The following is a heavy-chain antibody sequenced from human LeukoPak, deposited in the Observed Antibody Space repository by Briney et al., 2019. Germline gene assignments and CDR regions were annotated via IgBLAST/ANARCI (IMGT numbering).Heavy chain of an antibody. Sequence: PGGSLRLSCAASGFSFSLYAIHWVRQAPGKGLEWVAVISYDGSNKIYADSVKGRFTIFRDNPRSTVYLEMNSLRFEDTAVYYCVRVKNRSGCGGFDLDYWGQGTLVTVSS. D-gene: IGHD5-12*01. CDR2: ISYDGSNK. J-gene: IGHJ4*02. CDR1: GFSFSLYA. V-gene: IGHV3-30-3*01. CDR3: VRVKNRSGCGGFDLDY.